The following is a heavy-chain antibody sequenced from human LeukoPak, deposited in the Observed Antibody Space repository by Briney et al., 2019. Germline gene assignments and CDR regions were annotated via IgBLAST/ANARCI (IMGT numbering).Heavy chain of an antibody. J-gene: IGHJ4*02. V-gene: IGHV5-51*01. Sequence: GESLKISCKVSGYILTNNWIGWVRQVPGKGLEWMGIIYPGDSDTRYSPSFQGQVTISADKSISTAYLQWSSLKASDTAMYYCARQGYGGTHLSRWGQGTLVTVSS. CDR3: ARQGYGGTHLSR. CDR1: GYILTNNW. CDR2: IYPGDSDT. D-gene: IGHD4-23*01.